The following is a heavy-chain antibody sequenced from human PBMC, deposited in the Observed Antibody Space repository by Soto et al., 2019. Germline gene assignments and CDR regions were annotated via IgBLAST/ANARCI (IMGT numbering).Heavy chain of an antibody. CDR2: IYHSGTT. D-gene: IGHD2-15*01. CDR1: GGSIISNYW. V-gene: IGHV4-38-2*01. CDR3: ARADNVGSYPY. Sequence: NPSETLSLTCAVSGGSIISNYWWAWIRQSPGEGLVWIGSIYHSGTTYYNPALESRVIISVDTSASRLALRLTSVTAADSAVYYCARADNVGSYPYCGQGTLVTVSS. J-gene: IGHJ4*02.